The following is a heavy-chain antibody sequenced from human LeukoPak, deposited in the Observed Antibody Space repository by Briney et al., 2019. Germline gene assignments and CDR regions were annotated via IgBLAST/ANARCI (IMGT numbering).Heavy chain of an antibody. Sequence: SETPSLACTVSGGSISSSSYYWGWIRQPPGKGLEWIGSIYYSGSTYYNPSLKSRVTISVDTSKNQFSLKLSSVTAADTAVYYCARDPPYYDFWSGYVREFQIGFDYWGQGTLVTVSS. CDR1: GGSISSSSYY. V-gene: IGHV4-39*07. J-gene: IGHJ4*02. D-gene: IGHD3-3*01. CDR3: ARDPPYYDFWSGYVREFQIGFDY. CDR2: IYYSGST.